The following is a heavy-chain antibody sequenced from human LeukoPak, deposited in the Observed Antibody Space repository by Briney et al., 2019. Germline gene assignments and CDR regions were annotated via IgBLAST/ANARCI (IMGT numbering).Heavy chain of an antibody. J-gene: IGHJ4*02. CDR1: GYSFTSYW. CDR3: ARPKVGSCSSPSCLYFEY. D-gene: IGHD2-2*01. Sequence: GESLKISCKGSGYSFTSYWIGWVRQMPGKGLEWMGIIYPGDSDTRYSPSFQGQVTISADKSISTAYLQWSSLKASDTAMYYCARPKVGSCSSPSCLYFEYRGQGTLVTVSS. V-gene: IGHV5-51*01. CDR2: IYPGDSDT.